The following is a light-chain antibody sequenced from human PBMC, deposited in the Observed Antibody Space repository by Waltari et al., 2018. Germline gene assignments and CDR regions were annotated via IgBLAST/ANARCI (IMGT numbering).Light chain of an antibody. CDR2: EVA. CDR1: SSDVGSYDL. V-gene: IGLV2-23*02. Sequence: SALTQPASVSASPGQSITISCTGSSSDVGSYDLVAWYQQHPGKAPHLLVYEVAKRPSGVSYLFSGSKSGNAASLTISGRQAEDEAHYFCSSYTYGGPWVFGGGTLLTVL. CDR3: SSYTYGGPWV. J-gene: IGLJ2*01.